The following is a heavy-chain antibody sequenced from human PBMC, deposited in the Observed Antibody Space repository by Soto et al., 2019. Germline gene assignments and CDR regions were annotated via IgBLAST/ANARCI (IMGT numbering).Heavy chain of an antibody. J-gene: IGHJ6*02. V-gene: IGHV3-23*01. Sequence: GGSLRLSCAASGFTFSSYAMSWVRQAQGKGLEWVSSVSAGGDMTYYSDSVKGRFTISRDNSNNALFLQMNSLRIEDTALYYCARGDRGGSGSPASYYYSGLDVWGQGTTVTVSS. D-gene: IGHD3-10*01. CDR2: VSAGGDMT. CDR1: GFTFSSYA. CDR3: ARGDRGGSGSPASYYYSGLDV.